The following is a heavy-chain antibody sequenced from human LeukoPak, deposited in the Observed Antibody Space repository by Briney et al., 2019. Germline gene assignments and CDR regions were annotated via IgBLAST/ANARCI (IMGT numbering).Heavy chain of an antibody. Sequence: PGGSLRLSCAASGITFSRSWMSWVRQAPGKGLEWVANIKEDGSEKYYVDSVKGRFTISRDNARNSLYLQMNSLRAEDTAVYYCARELGGGSRYYYYYMDVWGKGTTVTVS. CDR1: GITFSRSW. D-gene: IGHD1-26*01. V-gene: IGHV3-7*01. CDR2: IKEDGSEK. J-gene: IGHJ6*03. CDR3: ARELGGGSRYYYYYMDV.